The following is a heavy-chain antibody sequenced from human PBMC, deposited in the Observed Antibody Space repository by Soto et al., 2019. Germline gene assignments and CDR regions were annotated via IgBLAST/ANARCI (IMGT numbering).Heavy chain of an antibody. CDR2: IYWDDDK. Sequence: SGPTLVNPTQTLTLPCTVSGFSLSTSGVGVGWIRQPPGKALEWLALIYWDDDKRYSPSLKSRLTITKDTSKNQVVLTMTNMDPVDTATYYCPQIVDHPDRFAPRAQGTLVPVSS. CDR1: GFSLSTSGVG. CDR3: PQIVDHPDRFAP. D-gene: IGHD1-26*01. J-gene: IGHJ5*02. V-gene: IGHV2-5*02.